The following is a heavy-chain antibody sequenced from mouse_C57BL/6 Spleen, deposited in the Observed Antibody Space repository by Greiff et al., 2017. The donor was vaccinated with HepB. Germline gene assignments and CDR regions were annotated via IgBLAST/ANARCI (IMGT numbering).Heavy chain of an antibody. D-gene: IGHD2-1*01. Sequence: EVQLMESGGGLVKPGGSLKLSCAASGFTFSSYAMSWVRQTPEKRLEWVATISDGGSYTYYPDNVKGRFTISRDNAKNNLYLQMSHLKSEDTAMYYCARGKIYFFFDYWGQGTTLTVSS. CDR1: GFTFSSYA. CDR2: ISDGGSYT. CDR3: ARGKIYFFFDY. V-gene: IGHV5-4*01. J-gene: IGHJ2*01.